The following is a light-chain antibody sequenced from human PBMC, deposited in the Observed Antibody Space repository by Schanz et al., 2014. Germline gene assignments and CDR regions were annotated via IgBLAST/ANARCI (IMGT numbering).Light chain of an antibody. V-gene: IGKV3-20*01. Sequence: ETVLTQSPGTLSLSPGERATLSCRASQSVSSNYLAWYQQKPGQAPRLLIHYASARATGTPDRFSGSGSGTDFTLTINRLEAEDFAVYYCQQYVESPGTFGQGTRLEI. CDR2: YAS. J-gene: IGKJ1*01. CDR3: QQYVESPGT. CDR1: QSVSSNY.